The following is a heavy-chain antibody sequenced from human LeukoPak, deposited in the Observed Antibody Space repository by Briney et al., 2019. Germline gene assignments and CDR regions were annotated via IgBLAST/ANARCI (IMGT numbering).Heavy chain of an antibody. CDR1: GGSIGSGDYY. CDR3: ARARGYGSGSYYNAGDAFDI. J-gene: IGHJ3*02. D-gene: IGHD3-10*01. V-gene: IGHV4-30-4*01. CDR2: IYYSGST. Sequence: SETLSLTCTVSGGSIGSGDYYWSWIRQPPGKGLEWIGYIYYSGSTYYNPSLKSRVTISVDTSKNQFSLKLSSVTAADTAVYYCARARGYGSGSYYNAGDAFDIWGQGTMVTVSS.